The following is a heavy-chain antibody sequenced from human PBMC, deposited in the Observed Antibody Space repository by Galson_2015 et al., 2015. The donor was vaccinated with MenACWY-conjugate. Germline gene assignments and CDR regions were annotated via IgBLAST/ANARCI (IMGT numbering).Heavy chain of an antibody. Sequence: SLRLSCAASGFNFTNYAMSWVRQAPGKGLEWVSAISGSGGSTYSADSVKGRFTISRDNSKNTLYLQMNSLRTEDTAAYYCAKDLSARGSGYRTIPDSWGQGTLVTVST. D-gene: IGHD3-3*01. V-gene: IGHV3-23*01. CDR1: GFNFTNYA. CDR3: AKDLSARGSGYRTIPDS. CDR2: ISGSGGST. J-gene: IGHJ4*02.